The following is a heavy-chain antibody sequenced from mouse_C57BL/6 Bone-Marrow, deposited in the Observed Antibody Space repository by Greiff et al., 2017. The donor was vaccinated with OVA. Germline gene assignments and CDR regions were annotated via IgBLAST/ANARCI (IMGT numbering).Heavy chain of an antibody. CDR2: IHPSGSAP. CDR1: GYTFTSYW. CDR3: AIPLLGSSPSY. J-gene: IGHJ2*01. V-gene: IGHV1-74*01. Sequence: QVQLQQSGAELVKPGPSVTVSCKASGYTFTSYWMHWVRQRPGQGLEWLGRIHPSGSAPNYNQKFKGKATLTVNKSSSTAYMQLSSLTSEDSAVYYCAIPLLGSSPSYWGQGTTLTVSS. D-gene: IGHD1-1*01.